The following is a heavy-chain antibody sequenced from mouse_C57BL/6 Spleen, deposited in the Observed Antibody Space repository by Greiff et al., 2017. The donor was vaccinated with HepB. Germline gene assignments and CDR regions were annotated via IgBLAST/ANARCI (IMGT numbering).Heavy chain of an antibody. D-gene: IGHD1-1*01. Sequence: QVQLKQPGAELVKPGASVKMSCKASGYTFTSYWITWVKQRPGQGLEWIGDIYPGSGSTNYNEKFKSKATLTVDTSSSTAYMQRSSLTSEDSAVYYCAREDYGKDYFDYWGQGTTLTVSS. J-gene: IGHJ2*01. CDR1: GYTFTSYW. CDR3: AREDYGKDYFDY. V-gene: IGHV1-55*01. CDR2: IYPGSGST.